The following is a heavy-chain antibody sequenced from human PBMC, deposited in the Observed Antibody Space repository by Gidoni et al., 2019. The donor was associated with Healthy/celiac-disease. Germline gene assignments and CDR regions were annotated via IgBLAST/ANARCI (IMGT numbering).Heavy chain of an antibody. D-gene: IGHD2-15*01. J-gene: IGHJ4*02. CDR1: GGSFSGYY. CDR2: INHSGST. V-gene: IGHV4-34*01. Sequence: QVQLQQWGAGLLKPSETLSLTCAVYGGSFSGYYWRWIRQPPGKGLEWSGEINHSGSTNYNPSLKSRVTISIDTSKNQFSLRLSSVTAADTAVYFCARGLAVVAATPPRGFDYWGQGTLVTVSS. CDR3: ARGLAVVAATPPRGFDY.